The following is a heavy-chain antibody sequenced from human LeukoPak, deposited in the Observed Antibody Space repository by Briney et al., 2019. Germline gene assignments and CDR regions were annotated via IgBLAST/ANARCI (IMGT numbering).Heavy chain of an antibody. CDR2: INPNSGGT. J-gene: IGHJ6*03. V-gene: IGHV1-2*02. D-gene: IGHD3-10*01. Sequence: ASVKVSCKASGYTFTGYYMHWVRQAPGQGLEWMGWINPNSGGTNYAQKFQGRVTMTRDTSISTAYMELSRLRSDDTAVYYCASGPGLLDYYYYMDVWGKGTTVTVSS. CDR3: ASGPGLLDYYYYMDV. CDR1: GYTFTGYY.